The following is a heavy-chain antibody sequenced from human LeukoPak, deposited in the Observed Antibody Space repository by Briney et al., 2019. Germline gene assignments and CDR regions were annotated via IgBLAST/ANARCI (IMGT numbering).Heavy chain of an antibody. Sequence: GGSLRLSCAASGFTFSSAWMHWVRQTPGKGLVWVSRINSDGSSTNYADSVKGRFTISRDNAKNMVNLQMNSLRAEDTAIYYCTRDYSYAMAVWGQRTTVTVSS. CDR3: TRDYSYAMAV. CDR1: GFTFSSAW. V-gene: IGHV3-74*01. CDR2: INSDGSST. J-gene: IGHJ6*02. D-gene: IGHD2-21*01.